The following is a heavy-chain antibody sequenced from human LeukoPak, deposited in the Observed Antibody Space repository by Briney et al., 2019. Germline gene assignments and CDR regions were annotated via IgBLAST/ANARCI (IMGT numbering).Heavy chain of an antibody. CDR1: GFTSSSYG. CDR2: IWYDGSNK. Sequence: GGSLRLSCAASGFTSSSYGMHWVRQAPGKGLEWVAVIWYDGSNKYYADSVKGRFTISRDNSKNTLYLQMNSLRAEDTAVYYCARLPDEYSSSSGVDYWGQGTLVTVSS. V-gene: IGHV3-33*01. CDR3: ARLPDEYSSSSGVDY. J-gene: IGHJ4*02. D-gene: IGHD6-6*01.